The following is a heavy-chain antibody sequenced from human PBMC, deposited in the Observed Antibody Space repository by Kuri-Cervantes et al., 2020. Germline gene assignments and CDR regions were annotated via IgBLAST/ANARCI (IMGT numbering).Heavy chain of an antibody. CDR3: ARGYCSSTSCYDFDY. J-gene: IGHJ4*02. V-gene: IGHV1-2*02. CDR1: GYTLTGYY. D-gene: IGHD2-2*01. CDR2: INPNSGDT. Sequence: ASVKVSCKAFGYTLTGYYLHWVRQAPGLGLEWMGWINPNSGDTNYAEKFQGRVTMTRDTSISTAYMELSRLRSDDTAVYYCARGYCSSTSCYDFDYWGQGTLVTVSS.